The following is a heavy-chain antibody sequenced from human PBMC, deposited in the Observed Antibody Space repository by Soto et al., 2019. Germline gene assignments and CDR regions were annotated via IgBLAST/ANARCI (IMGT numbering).Heavy chain of an antibody. V-gene: IGHV4-59*01. CDR3: ARGGYSGYDWHFDY. Sequence: SETLSLTCTVAGGSISSYYWSWIRKTPGEGLEWIGYIYYSGSTNYNPSLKSRVTISVDTSKNQFSLKLSSVTAADTAVYYCARGGYSGYDWHFDYWGQGTLVTVSS. CDR1: GGSISSYY. D-gene: IGHD5-12*01. CDR2: IYYSGST. J-gene: IGHJ4*02.